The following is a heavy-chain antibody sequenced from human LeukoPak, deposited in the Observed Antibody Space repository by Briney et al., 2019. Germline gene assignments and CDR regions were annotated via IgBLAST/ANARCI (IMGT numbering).Heavy chain of an antibody. V-gene: IGHV4-39*01. D-gene: IGHD3-10*01. CDR2: IYYSGST. CDR3: ARPYGSGNAFDI. J-gene: IGHJ3*02. CDR1: GGSISSSSYY. Sequence: KTSETLSLTCTVSGGSISSSSYYWGWIRQPPGKGLEWIGSIYYSGSTYYNPSLKSRVTISVDTSKNQFSLKLSSVTAADTAVYYCARPYGSGNAFDIWGQGTMVTVSS.